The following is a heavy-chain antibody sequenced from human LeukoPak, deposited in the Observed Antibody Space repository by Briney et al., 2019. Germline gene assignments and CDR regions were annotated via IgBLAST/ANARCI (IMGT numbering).Heavy chain of an antibody. CDR1: GFTFSTYT. D-gene: IGHD6-6*01. CDR2: ITATSTSI. CDR3: AKERPHGMDV. V-gene: IGHV3-21*06. Sequence: GGSLRLSCTVSGFTFSTYTMNWVRQAPGKGLEWVSSITATSTSIYYADSVKGRFTISRDNAKNSLSLQMSSLRADDTAVYFCAKERPHGMDVWGQGTTVTVSS. J-gene: IGHJ6*02.